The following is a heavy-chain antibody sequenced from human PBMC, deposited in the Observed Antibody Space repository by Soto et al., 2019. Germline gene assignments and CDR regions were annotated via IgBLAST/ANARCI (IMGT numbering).Heavy chain of an antibody. D-gene: IGHD6-19*01. J-gene: IGHJ3*02. CDR2: IYPGDSDT. V-gene: IGHV5-51*01. Sequence: PGESLKISCQCSGYRFTSYWIGWVRQMPGKGLEWMGIIYPGDSDTRYSPSFQGQVTISADKSISTAYLQWSSLKASDTAMYYWAPQSWIKYSRGSVVFYMGAQGKMVPFS. CDR3: APQSWIKYSRGSVVFYM. CDR1: GYRFTSYW.